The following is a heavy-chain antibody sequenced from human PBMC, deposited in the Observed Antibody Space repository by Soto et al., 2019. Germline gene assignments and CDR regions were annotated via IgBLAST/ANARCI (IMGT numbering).Heavy chain of an antibody. CDR3: ARDGIQVATIMNYYYYMDV. Sequence: GASVKVSCKASGYTFTSYYMHWVRQAPGQGFEWMGIINPSGGSTSYAQKFQGRVTMTRDTSTSTVYMELSSLRSEDTAVYYCARDGIQVATIMNYYYYMDVWGKGTTVTVSS. J-gene: IGHJ6*03. CDR2: INPSGGST. CDR1: GYTFTSYY. V-gene: IGHV1-46*03. D-gene: IGHD5-12*01.